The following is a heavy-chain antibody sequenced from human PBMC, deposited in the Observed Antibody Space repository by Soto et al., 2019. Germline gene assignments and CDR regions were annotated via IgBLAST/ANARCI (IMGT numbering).Heavy chain of an antibody. Sequence: SETLSLTCTVSGGSISSSSYYWGWIRQPPGKGLEWIGSIFYSGSTYYNPSLKSRVTISVDTSKNQFYLKLSSVAAADTAVYYCASPPLLTVETTEAECFQHWGQGTLVTVVS. J-gene: IGHJ1*01. CDR3: ASPPLLTVETTEAECFQH. CDR1: GGSISSSSYY. V-gene: IGHV4-39*01. D-gene: IGHD2-8*01. CDR2: IFYSGST.